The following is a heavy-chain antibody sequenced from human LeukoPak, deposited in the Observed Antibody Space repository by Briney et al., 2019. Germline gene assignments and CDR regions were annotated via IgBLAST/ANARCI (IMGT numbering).Heavy chain of an antibody. D-gene: IGHD2-15*01. CDR3: ARQRGYCSGGSCYSGWYFDL. V-gene: IGHV4-34*01. CDR2: INLSGST. J-gene: IGHJ2*01. Sequence: SETLSLTCAVSGGSFRGYYWSWIRQPPGKGLEWVGEINLSGSTNYNPSLKSRVTISVDTSKNQFSLKLSSVTAADTAEYYWARQRGYCSGGSCYSGWYFDLWGRGTLVTVSS. CDR1: GGSFRGYY.